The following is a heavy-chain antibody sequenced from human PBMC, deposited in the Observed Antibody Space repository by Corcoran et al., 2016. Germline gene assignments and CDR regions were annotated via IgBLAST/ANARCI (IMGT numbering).Heavy chain of an antibody. CDR3: ARGGAVAGSVGY. CDR1: GGSISSSSYY. V-gene: IGHV4-39*07. J-gene: IGHJ4*02. Sequence: QLQLQESGPGLVKPSETLSLTCTVSGGSISSSSYYWDWIRQPPGKGLEWIGSIYYSGSTYYNPSLKSRVTISVDTSKNQFSLKLSSVTAADTAVYYCARGGAVAGSVGYWGQGTLVTVSS. D-gene: IGHD6-19*01. CDR2: IYYSGST.